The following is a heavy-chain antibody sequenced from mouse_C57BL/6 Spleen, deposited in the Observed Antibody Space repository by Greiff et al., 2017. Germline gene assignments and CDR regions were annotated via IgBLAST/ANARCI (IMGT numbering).Heavy chain of an antibody. V-gene: IGHV1-64*01. CDR1: CYTFTSYW. Sequence: QVQLQQPGAELVKPGASVQLSCKASCYTFTSYWMHWLKQRPGQGLEWIGMIHPNSGSTNYNEKFKSKATLTVDKSSSTAYMQLSSLTSEDSAVYYCASLYYYFAYWGQCTTLPVSS. CDR3: ASLYYYFAY. CDR2: IHPNSGST. J-gene: IGHJ2*01. D-gene: IGHD2-1*01.